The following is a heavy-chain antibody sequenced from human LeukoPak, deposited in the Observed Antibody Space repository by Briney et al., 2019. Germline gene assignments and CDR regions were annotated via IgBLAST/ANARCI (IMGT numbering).Heavy chain of an antibody. CDR1: GFTFSTYA. D-gene: IGHD1-26*01. J-gene: IGHJ4*02. CDR2: ISYDGRDK. V-gene: IGHV3-30*04. CDR3: AKDSGNCAKYYFDY. Sequence: GRSLRLSCAASGFTFSTYAMHWVRQAPGKGLEWVAVISYDGRDKKYADSVKGRFPISRDNSKNTLYLQMDSLRSEDTAVYYCAKDSGNCAKYYFDYWGQGTLVTVSS.